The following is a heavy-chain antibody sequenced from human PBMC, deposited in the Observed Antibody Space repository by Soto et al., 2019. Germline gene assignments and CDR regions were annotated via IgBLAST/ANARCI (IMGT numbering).Heavy chain of an antibody. CDR3: ARQRGGRSGSLYYMDV. J-gene: IGHJ6*03. Sequence: SETLSLTCTVSGGSISSSSYYWGWIRQPPGKGLEWIGSIYFSGSTYYNPSLKSRVTISVDTSKNQFSLMLSSVTAADTAVYYCARQRGGRSGSLYYMDVWGKGTTVTVSS. D-gene: IGHD3-10*01. CDR2: IYFSGST. CDR1: GGSISSSSYY. V-gene: IGHV4-39*01.